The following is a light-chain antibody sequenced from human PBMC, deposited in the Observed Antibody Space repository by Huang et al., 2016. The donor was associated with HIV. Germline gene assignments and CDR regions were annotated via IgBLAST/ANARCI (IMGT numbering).Light chain of an antibody. V-gene: IGKV2-30*01. J-gene: IGKJ1*01. CDR3: MQGTHWPGT. CDR1: QSLVSSYGDTY. Sequence: DVVMTQFPLSLPVTLGQPASIFCKSSQSLVSSYGDTYLNWFQQRPGQSPRLLIYQVSNRESGVPDRFSGSGSGNYFTLRINRVEAEDVAIYYCMQGTHWPGTFGQGTKM. CDR2: QVS.